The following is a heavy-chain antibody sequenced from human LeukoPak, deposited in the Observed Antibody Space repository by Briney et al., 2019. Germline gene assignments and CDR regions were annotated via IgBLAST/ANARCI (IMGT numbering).Heavy chain of an antibody. CDR3: AKTLLAGITIFGEDDAFDI. Sequence: GGSLRLSCAVSGFTFRSYGMHWVRQAPGKGLEWVAFIRYDGIKKDYADSVKGRFTISRDDSKNTLYLQMKSLRAEDTAVYHCAKTLLAGITIFGEDDAFDIWGQGTMVTVSS. J-gene: IGHJ3*02. CDR1: GFTFRSYG. D-gene: IGHD3-3*01. CDR2: IRYDGIKK. V-gene: IGHV3-30*02.